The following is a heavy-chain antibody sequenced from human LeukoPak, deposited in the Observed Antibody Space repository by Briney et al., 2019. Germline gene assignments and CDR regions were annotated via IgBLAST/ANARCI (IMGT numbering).Heavy chain of an antibody. CDR2: IYISGSI. Sequence: PSETLSLTCAVYGGSFSGYYWSWIRQPPGKGLEWIGRIYISGSIDYNPSLKSPATISLDTSKNQFSLKLNSVTAADTAVYYCTRTSITMMGYYFDYWGQGSLVTVSS. J-gene: IGHJ4*02. CDR3: TRTSITMMGYYFDY. CDR1: GGSFSGYY. V-gene: IGHV4-34*11. D-gene: IGHD3-22*01.